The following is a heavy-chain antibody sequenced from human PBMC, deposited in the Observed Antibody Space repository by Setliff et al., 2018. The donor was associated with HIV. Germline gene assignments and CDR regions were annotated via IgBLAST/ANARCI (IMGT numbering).Heavy chain of an antibody. CDR1: GGSISGFY. CDR2: IYDSGST. V-gene: IGHV4-4*07. J-gene: IGHJ4*02. Sequence: PSETLSLTCTVSGGSISGFYWNWIRQSAGKGLQWIGRIYDSGSTKYNPSLKSRVTMSLETSKNQFSLNLDSVTAADTAVYYCARDLRGTQSSDCWGQGTLVTVSS. CDR3: ARDLRGTQSSDC. D-gene: IGHD1-1*01.